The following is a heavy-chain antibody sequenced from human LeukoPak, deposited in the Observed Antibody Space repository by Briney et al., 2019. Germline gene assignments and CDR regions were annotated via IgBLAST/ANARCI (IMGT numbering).Heavy chain of an antibody. CDR2: IYYSGST. V-gene: IGHV4-59*08. CDR3: ARGRITMIVVAHPPYFDY. D-gene: IGHD3-22*01. CDR1: GGSISSYY. J-gene: IGHJ4*02. Sequence: SETLSLTCTVSGGSISSYYWSWIRQPPGKGLEWIGYIYYSGSTNYNPSLKSRVTISVDTSKNQFSLKLSSVTAADTAVYYCARGRITMIVVAHPPYFDYWGQGTLVTVSS.